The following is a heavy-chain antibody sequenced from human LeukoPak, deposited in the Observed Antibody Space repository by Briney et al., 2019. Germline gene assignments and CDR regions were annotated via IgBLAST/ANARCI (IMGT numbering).Heavy chain of an antibody. D-gene: IGHD1-26*01. V-gene: IGHV1-24*01. Sequence: ASVKVSCKVPGYMLTEVSIHWVRQAPGKGLEGMGSFDPDDGETIYAQKFQGRLSMTEDTSAATAYMELSSLRSEGTAVYFCAAERELISWGQGTLVTVSS. CDR2: FDPDDGET. J-gene: IGHJ5*02. CDR1: GYMLTEVS. CDR3: AAERELIS.